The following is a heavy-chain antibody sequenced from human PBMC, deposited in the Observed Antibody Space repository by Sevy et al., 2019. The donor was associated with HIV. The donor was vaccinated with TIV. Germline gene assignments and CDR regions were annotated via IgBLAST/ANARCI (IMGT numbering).Heavy chain of an antibody. J-gene: IGHJ3*02. CDR3: ARVAFYACDM. Sequence: GGSLRLSCAVSDFTFSGYWMAWVRQAPGKGLEWVANIKQDGSEKYYVHPVKGRFTISRDNDENSLHLQMNSLRVEDTAVYYCARVAFYACDMWGQGTTVTVSS. CDR2: IKQDGSEK. CDR1: DFTFSGYW. V-gene: IGHV3-7*01. D-gene: IGHD3-16*01.